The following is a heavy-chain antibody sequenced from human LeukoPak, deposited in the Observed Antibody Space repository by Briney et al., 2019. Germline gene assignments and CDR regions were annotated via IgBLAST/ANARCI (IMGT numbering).Heavy chain of an antibody. CDR3: ARDSSDYVWGSYRSFDP. D-gene: IGHD3-16*02. CDR2: ISSSSSYI. CDR1: GFTFSSYS. J-gene: IGHJ5*02. Sequence: SCKASGFTFSSYSMNWVRQAPGKGLEWVSSISSSSSYIYYADSVKGRFTISRDNAKNSLYLQMNSLRAEDTAVYYCARDSSDYVWGSYRSFDPWGQGTLVTVSS. V-gene: IGHV3-21*01.